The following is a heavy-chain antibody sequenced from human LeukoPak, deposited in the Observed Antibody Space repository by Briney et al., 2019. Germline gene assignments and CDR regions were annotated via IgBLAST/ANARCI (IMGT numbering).Heavy chain of an antibody. J-gene: IGHJ5*02. CDR1: GGTFSSYA. CDR2: IIPIFGTA. D-gene: IGHD6-13*01. Sequence: GSSVKVSCKASGGTFSSYAITWVRQAPGQGLEWMGGIIPIFGTANYAQKFQGRVTITADESTSTAYMELSSLRSEDTAVYYCARTGIAAAGRVSWSTHFDPWGQGTLVTVSS. CDR3: ARTGIAAAGRVSWSTHFDP. V-gene: IGHV1-69*01.